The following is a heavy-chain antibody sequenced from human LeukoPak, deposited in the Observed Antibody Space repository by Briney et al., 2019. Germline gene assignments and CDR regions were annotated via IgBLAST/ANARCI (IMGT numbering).Heavy chain of an antibody. D-gene: IGHD4-17*01. J-gene: IGHJ6*03. V-gene: IGHV3-7*01. CDR3: ARDWQTVDGNYYYMDV. Sequence: GGSLRLSCAASTFSFSDFWMSWVRQAPGKGLEWVGNIKQDGSEKNYVDSVKGRFTISRDNAKKLLYLQMDSLRAEDTAVYYCARDWQTVDGNYYYMDVWGKGTTVTISS. CDR2: IKQDGSEK. CDR1: TFSFSDFW.